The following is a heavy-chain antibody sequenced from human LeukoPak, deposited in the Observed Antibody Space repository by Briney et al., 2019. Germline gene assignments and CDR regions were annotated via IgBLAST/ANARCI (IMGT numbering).Heavy chain of an antibody. D-gene: IGHD1-7*01. CDR2: IGAGEDT. V-gene: IGHV3-13*04. CDR3: VREIRETVITRHYYYGIDV. J-gene: IGHJ6*02. CDR1: GFTFSTYD. Sequence: GGSLRLSCAASGFTFSTYDMHWVRQVTGKGLEWVSAIGAGEDTYYLGSVKGRFTISRENAKNVLYLQMSSLRVEDTAVYYCVREIRETVITRHYYYGIDVWGQGTMVTVSS.